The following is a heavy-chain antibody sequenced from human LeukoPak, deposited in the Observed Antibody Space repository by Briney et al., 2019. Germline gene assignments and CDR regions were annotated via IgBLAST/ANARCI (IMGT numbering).Heavy chain of an antibody. V-gene: IGHV3-30-3*01. J-gene: IGHJ4*02. CDR2: ISYDGSNK. CDR1: GFTFSSYA. Sequence: PGGSLRLSCAASGFTFSSYAMHWVRQAPGKGLEWVAVISYDGSNKYYADSVKGRFTISRDNSKNTLYLQMNSLRAEDTAVYYCARDGARYCSGGSCSDYFDYWGQGTLVTVSS. CDR3: ARDGARYCSGGSCSDYFDY. D-gene: IGHD2-15*01.